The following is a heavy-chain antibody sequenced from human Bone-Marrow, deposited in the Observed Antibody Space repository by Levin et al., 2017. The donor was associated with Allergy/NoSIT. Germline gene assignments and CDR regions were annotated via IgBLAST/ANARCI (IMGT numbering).Heavy chain of an antibody. D-gene: IGHD1-26*01. J-gene: IGHJ6*02. CDR2: IKSKTDGGTT. CDR1: GFTFSNAW. CDR3: TTGPGGIWSYRRYYYGMDV. V-gene: IGHV3-15*01. Sequence: MAGGSLRLSCAASGFTFSNAWMSWVRQAPGKGLEWVGRIKSKTDGGTTDYAAPVKGRFTISRDDSKNTLYLQMNSLKTEDTAVYYCTTGPGGIWSYRRYYYGMDVWGQGTTVTVSS.